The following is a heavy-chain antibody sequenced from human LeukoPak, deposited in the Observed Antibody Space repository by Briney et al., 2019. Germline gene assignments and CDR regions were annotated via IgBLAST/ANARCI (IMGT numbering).Heavy chain of an antibody. Sequence: GGSLRLSCAASGFTFSSYAMSWVRQAPGKGLEWVSAISGSGGSTYYADSVKGRFTISRDNSKNTLYLQMNSLRAEDTAVYYCARAGFTFSDYFGSFFDYWGQGTLVTVSS. D-gene: IGHD3-10*01. V-gene: IGHV3-23*01. CDR2: ISGSGGST. J-gene: IGHJ4*02. CDR3: ARAGFTFSDYFGSFFDY. CDR1: GFTFSSYA.